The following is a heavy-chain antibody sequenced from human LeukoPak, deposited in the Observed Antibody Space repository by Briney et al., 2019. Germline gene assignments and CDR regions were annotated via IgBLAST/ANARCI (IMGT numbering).Heavy chain of an antibody. CDR3: ARDLENGYCSGGSCYFVAEFYYYYYMDV. J-gene: IGHJ6*03. D-gene: IGHD2-15*01. CDR1: GGSISSSSYY. CDR2: IYYSGST. V-gene: IGHV4-39*07. Sequence: SETLSLTCTVSGGSISSSSYYWGWIRQPPGKGLEWIGSIYYSGSTYYNPSLKSRVTISVDTSKNQFSLKLSSVTAADTAVYYCARDLENGYCSGGSCYFVAEFYYYYYMDVWGKGTTVTVSS.